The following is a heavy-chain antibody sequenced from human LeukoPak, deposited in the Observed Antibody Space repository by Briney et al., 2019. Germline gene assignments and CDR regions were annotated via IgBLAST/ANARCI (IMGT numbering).Heavy chain of an antibody. CDR1: GVSFSGYY. Sequence: PSETLSLTCAAYGVSFSGYYWSWIRQPPGKGLEWIGEINHSGSTNYNPSLKSRVTISVDTSKNQFSLKLSSVTAADTAVYYCARASFWSGYRWGQGTLVTVSS. V-gene: IGHV4-34*01. CDR3: ARASFWSGYR. D-gene: IGHD3-3*01. J-gene: IGHJ4*02. CDR2: INHSGST.